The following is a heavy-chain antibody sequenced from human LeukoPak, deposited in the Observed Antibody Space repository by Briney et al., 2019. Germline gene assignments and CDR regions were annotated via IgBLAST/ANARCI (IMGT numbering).Heavy chain of an antibody. J-gene: IGHJ5*02. V-gene: IGHV4-34*01. CDR3: ARDRVTIFGVVISNWFDP. Sequence: SETLSLTCAVYGGSFSGYYWGWIRQPPGKGLEWIGSIYYSGSTYYNPSLKSRVTISVDTSKNQFSLKLSSVTAADTAVYYCARDRVTIFGVVISNWFDPRGQGTLVTVSS. CDR1: GGSFSGYY. CDR2: IYYSGST. D-gene: IGHD3-3*01.